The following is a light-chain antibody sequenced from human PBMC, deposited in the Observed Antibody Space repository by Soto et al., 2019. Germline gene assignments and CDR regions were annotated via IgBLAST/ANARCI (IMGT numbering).Light chain of an antibody. Sequence: EIVLTQSPGTLSLSPGERATLSCRASQSVSSSYLAWYQQKPGQAPRLLIYGASTRATGIPARFSGIGSGTEFTLTINSLQPEDFATYYCQQAASFPITFGQGTRLEIK. V-gene: IGKV3-20*01. J-gene: IGKJ5*01. CDR2: GAS. CDR3: QQAASFPIT. CDR1: QSVSSSY.